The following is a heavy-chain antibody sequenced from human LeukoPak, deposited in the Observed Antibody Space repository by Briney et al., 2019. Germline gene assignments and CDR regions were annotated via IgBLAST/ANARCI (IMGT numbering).Heavy chain of an antibody. CDR1: GYTFTSYG. Sequence: SVKVSCKASGYTFTSYGISWVRQAPGQGLEWMGWISAYNGNTNYAQKLQGRVTMTTDTSTSTAYMELRSLRSDYTAVYYCARAEMVRGVFDYWGQGTLVTVSS. J-gene: IGHJ4*02. CDR3: ARAEMVRGVFDY. D-gene: IGHD3-10*01. CDR2: ISAYNGNT. V-gene: IGHV1-18*01.